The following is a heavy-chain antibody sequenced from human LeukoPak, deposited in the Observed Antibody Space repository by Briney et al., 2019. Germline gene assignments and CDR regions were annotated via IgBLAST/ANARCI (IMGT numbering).Heavy chain of an antibody. J-gene: IGHJ3*01. Sequence: GASVKVSCKASGYDFVSYGISWVRQAPGQGLEWIAWMSPHSGVRKFAERIQDRVTLNTDTSTNTAYMDLRSLRSDDTAIYYCARDRGYRPDTFDVWGQGTTVIVSS. D-gene: IGHD3-22*01. CDR1: GYDFVSYG. V-gene: IGHV1-18*01. CDR2: MSPHSGVR. CDR3: ARDRGYRPDTFDV.